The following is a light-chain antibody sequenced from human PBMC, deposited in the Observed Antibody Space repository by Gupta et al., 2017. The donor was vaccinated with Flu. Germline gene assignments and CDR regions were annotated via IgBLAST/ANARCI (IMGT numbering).Light chain of an antibody. CDR1: QRLVFIDENKS. Sequence: TLGQPASISCRSSQRLVFIDENKSVNGLQQRPGYRRVRFRYRINNLVSGVPDRFSGSGSGTDFTLKISRVEAEDVGVYYCMQRIHCPRTFGQGTQVEIK. CDR2: RIN. J-gene: IGKJ5*01. V-gene: IGKV2-30*01. CDR3: MQRIHCPRT.